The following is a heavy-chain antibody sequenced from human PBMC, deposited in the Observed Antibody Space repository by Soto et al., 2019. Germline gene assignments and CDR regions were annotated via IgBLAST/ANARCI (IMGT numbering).Heavy chain of an antibody. J-gene: IGHJ4*02. CDR2: IYNSGST. V-gene: IGHV4-59*01. CDR3: ARAPYGSGTKPYYFDY. CDR1: GGSISSYY. Sequence: SETLSLTCTVSGGSISSYYWSWIRQPPGKGLEWIGFIYNSGSTNYNPSLKSRVTISMDTSRNQFSLILSSVTAADTVVYYCARAPYGSGTKPYYFDYWGQGTLVTVSS. D-gene: IGHD3-10*01.